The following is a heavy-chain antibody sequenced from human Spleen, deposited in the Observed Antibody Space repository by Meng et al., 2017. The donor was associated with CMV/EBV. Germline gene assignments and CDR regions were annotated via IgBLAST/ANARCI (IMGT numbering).Heavy chain of an antibody. CDR1: GFTFSSHG. V-gene: IGHV3-30*02. CDR2: IRYDGSNK. CDR3: VRDGYYCSSNSCSRQYFHYGMDV. J-gene: IGHJ6*02. D-gene: IGHD2-2*01. Sequence: GESLKISCAASGFTFSSHGMHWVRQAAGKGLEWVAFIRYDGSNKYYADSVKGRFTISRDTSGNTLYLVMNNVRAEDTAVYYCVRDGYYCSSNSCSRQYFHYGMDVWGQGTTVTVSS.